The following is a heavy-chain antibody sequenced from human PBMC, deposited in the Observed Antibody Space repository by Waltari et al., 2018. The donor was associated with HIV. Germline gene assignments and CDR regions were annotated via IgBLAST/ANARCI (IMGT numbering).Heavy chain of an antibody. J-gene: IGHJ6*02. D-gene: IGHD3-10*01. CDR2: IYISGST. V-gene: IGHV4-4*07. CDR3: ARENILLLFGESYYNYYGMDV. CDR1: GGSISGYY. Sequence: QVQLQESGPGLVKPSETLSLTCTVSGGSISGYYWSWIRQPAGKGLAWIGQIYISGSTNYNPSLKSRVTMSLDASKNLFSLKMRSVTAADTAVYYCARENILLLFGESYYNYYGMDVWGQGTTVTVSS.